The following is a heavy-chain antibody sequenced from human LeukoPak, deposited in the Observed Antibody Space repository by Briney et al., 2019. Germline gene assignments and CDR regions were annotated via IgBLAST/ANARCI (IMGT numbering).Heavy chain of an antibody. D-gene: IGHD3-10*01. Sequence: GGSLRLSCAASGITFSSHGMNWVRQAPGKGLEWVSSISSSSSYIYYADSVKGRFTISRDNAKNSLYLQMNSLRAEDTAVYYCARAMVWFGEFNDAFDIWGQGTMVTVSS. V-gene: IGHV3-21*01. CDR1: GITFSSHG. CDR3: ARAMVWFGEFNDAFDI. CDR2: ISSSSSYI. J-gene: IGHJ3*02.